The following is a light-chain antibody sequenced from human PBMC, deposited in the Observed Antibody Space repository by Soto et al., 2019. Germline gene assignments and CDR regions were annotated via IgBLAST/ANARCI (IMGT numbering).Light chain of an antibody. Sequence: SYELTQPPSMSVSPGQTAGITCSGDKVGDKYACWYQQKPGQSPVLVIYQDSKRPSGIPERFSGSNSGNTATLTISGPQAMDEADYYCQAWDSSTVVFGGGTQLTVL. CDR2: QDS. J-gene: IGLJ2*01. CDR3: QAWDSSTVV. CDR1: KVGDKY. V-gene: IGLV3-1*01.